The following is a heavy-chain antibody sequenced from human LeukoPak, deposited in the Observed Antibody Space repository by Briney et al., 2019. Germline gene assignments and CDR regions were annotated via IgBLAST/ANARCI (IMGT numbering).Heavy chain of an antibody. J-gene: IGHJ4*02. Sequence: GGSLRLSCVVSGLTFSDYWMSWARQAPGKGLEWVGNIKQDGSETYYGDSVKGRFTISRDNAKKSLYLQMNNLRAEDTAVYYCARHLTFFDYWGQGALVSVSS. CDR3: ARHLTFFDY. D-gene: IGHD4/OR15-4a*01. CDR2: IKQDGSET. V-gene: IGHV3-7*01. CDR1: GLTFSDYW.